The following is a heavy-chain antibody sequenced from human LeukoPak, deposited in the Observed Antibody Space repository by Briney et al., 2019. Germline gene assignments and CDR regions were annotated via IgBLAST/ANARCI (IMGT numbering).Heavy chain of an antibody. J-gene: IGHJ4*02. CDR1: GFPFKGYW. CDR2: ISSSSSYI. D-gene: IGHD6-13*01. CDR3: ARDGAAAGQVY. Sequence: GGSLRLSCVGSGFPFKGYWMTWVRQSPGKGLEWVSSISSSSSYIYYADSVKGRFTISRDNAKNSLYLQMNSLRAEDTAVYYCARDGAAAGQVYWGQGTLVTVSS. V-gene: IGHV3-21*01.